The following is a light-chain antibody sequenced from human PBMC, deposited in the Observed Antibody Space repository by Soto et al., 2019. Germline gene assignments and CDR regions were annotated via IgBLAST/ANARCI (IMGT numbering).Light chain of an antibody. CDR2: KAS. CDR3: QQYNSYPYT. CDR1: QSISSW. Sequence: DIQMTQSPSTLSASVGDIVTITCRASQSISSWLAWYQQKPGKAPKLLNYKASSLESGVPSRFSGSGSGTEFTLTISSLQPDDFATYYCQQYNSYPYTFGQGTKLEIK. V-gene: IGKV1-5*03. J-gene: IGKJ2*01.